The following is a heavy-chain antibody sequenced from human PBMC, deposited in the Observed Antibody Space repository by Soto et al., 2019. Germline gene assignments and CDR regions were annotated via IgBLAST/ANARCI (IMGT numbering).Heavy chain of an antibody. Sequence: QVQLVESGGGVVQPGRSLRLSCAASGFTFRSYAMHWVRQAPGKGLEWVAVISYDGSNKYYADSVKGRFTISRNNSKNTLYQQMNSVRDEDTAGYYCARDRRRGTAMVLPVGMEVWGQGTTVTVSS. CDR1: GFTFRSYA. D-gene: IGHD5-18*01. V-gene: IGHV3-30-3*01. CDR2: ISYDGSNK. J-gene: IGHJ6*02. CDR3: ARDRRRGTAMVLPVGMEV.